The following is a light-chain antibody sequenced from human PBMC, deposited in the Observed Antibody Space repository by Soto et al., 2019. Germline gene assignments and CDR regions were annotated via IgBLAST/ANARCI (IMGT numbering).Light chain of an antibody. Sequence: QSVLTQPRSVSGSPGQSVTISCTGTSSDVGGYNYVSWYQQHPGKAPKLMIFDVNKRPSGVPDRFSGSKSGNTASLTISGLQAEDEGDYYCCSYAGSYPYVFGTGTKVTVL. CDR2: DVN. V-gene: IGLV2-11*01. J-gene: IGLJ1*01. CDR3: CSYAGSYPYV. CDR1: SSDVGGYNY.